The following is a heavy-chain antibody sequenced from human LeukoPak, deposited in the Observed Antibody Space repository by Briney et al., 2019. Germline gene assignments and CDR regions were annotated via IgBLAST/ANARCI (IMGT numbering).Heavy chain of an antibody. V-gene: IGHV3-11*01. D-gene: IGHD6-13*01. Sequence: PGGSLRLSCAASGFTFSDYYMSWIRQAPGKGLEWVSDISSSGNTIYYADSVKGRFTISRDNAKNSLYLQMNSLRAEDTAVYYCARPKYSSSWQIFDYWGQGTLVTASS. J-gene: IGHJ4*02. CDR3: ARPKYSSSWQIFDY. CDR1: GFTFSDYY. CDR2: ISSSGNTI.